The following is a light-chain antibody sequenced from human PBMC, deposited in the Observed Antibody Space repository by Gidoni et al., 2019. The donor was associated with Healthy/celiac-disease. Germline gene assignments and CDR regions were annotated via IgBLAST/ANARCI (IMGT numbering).Light chain of an antibody. Sequence: SVLTPPPSVSGAPGQRVTISCTGSSSTIGAGYDVHWYQQLPGTAPKLLIYGNSNRPSGVPDRFSGSKSGTSASLASTGLQAEDEADYYCQSYDSSLSGWVFGGGTKLTVL. CDR2: GNS. CDR3: QSYDSSLSGWV. V-gene: IGLV1-40*01. J-gene: IGLJ3*02. CDR1: SSTIGAGYD.